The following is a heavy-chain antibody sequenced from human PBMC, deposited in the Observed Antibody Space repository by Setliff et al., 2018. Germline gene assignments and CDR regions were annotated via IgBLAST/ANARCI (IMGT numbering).Heavy chain of an antibody. Sequence: GGSLRLSCVASGFTFRNYGMHWVRQAPGRGLEWVALIWNDGSSKFYGDSVKGRITISRDNSKNTLYLQMDSLRADDTAVYYCARNWVTAQHYYYGMDVWGQGTTVTVSS. D-gene: IGHD2-21*02. V-gene: IGHV3-33*01. J-gene: IGHJ6*02. CDR2: IWNDGSSK. CDR1: GFTFRNYG. CDR3: ARNWVTAQHYYYGMDV.